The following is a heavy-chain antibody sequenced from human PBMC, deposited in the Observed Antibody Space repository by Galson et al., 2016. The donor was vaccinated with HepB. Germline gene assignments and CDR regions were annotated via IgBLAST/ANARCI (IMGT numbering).Heavy chain of an antibody. J-gene: IGHJ4*03. Sequence: SLRLSCAASGFSLSNYAMSWARQAPGKAPEWVSTISDSGPKTYYANSVKGRSTISRDNPKNTLFLQMDSLKNEDTAIYYCVKPLPNGNCVSLFDYWGHGTLVTVSS. CDR1: GFSLSNYA. CDR3: VKPLPNGNCVSLFDY. D-gene: IGHD1-1*01. CDR2: ISDSGPKT. V-gene: IGHV3-23*01.